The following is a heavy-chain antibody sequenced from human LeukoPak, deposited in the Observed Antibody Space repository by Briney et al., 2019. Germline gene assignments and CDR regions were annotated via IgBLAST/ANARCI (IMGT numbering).Heavy chain of an antibody. J-gene: IGHJ4*01. CDR3: AKDLGWPQRAFDY. CDR1: GFSFSASA. D-gene: IGHD2-15*01. Sequence: PGGSLRLSCAASGFSFSASAMHWVRQAPGKGLEWVSFITSGGSDIDYADSVKGRFTISRDNSKNTLYLQMNSLRAEDTALYYCAKDLGWPQRAFDYWGRGTLVTVSS. CDR2: ITSGGSDI. V-gene: IGHV3-23*01.